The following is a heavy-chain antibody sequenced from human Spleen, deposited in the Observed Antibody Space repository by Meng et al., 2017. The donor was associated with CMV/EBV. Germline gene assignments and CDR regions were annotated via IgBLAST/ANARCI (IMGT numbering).Heavy chain of an antibody. CDR2: IYHSGST. V-gene: IGHV4-4*02. Sequence: SISGGNWWSCVRQPPGKGLEGSGEIYHSGSTSYNPSLKSRVTISVDKSKNQFSLKLSSVTAADTAVYYCARNNPRYCSSTSCPPDYWGQGTLVTVSS. D-gene: IGHD2-2*01. CDR1: SISGGNW. CDR3: ARNNPRYCSSTSCPPDY. J-gene: IGHJ4*02.